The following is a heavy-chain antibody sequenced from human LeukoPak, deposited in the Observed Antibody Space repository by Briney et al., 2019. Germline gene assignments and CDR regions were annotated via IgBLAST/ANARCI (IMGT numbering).Heavy chain of an antibody. Sequence: ASVKVSCKASGYTLTRYYMHWVRQAPGQGLEWMGIIDTNGGTRSYAQKFQGRVTMTRDMSASTVYMELSSLRSEDTALYYCARDIAVTGTGHYYGMDVWGQGTTVTVSS. V-gene: IGHV1-46*01. CDR1: GYTLTRYY. D-gene: IGHD6-19*01. CDR3: ARDIAVTGTGHYYGMDV. CDR2: IDTNGGTR. J-gene: IGHJ6*02.